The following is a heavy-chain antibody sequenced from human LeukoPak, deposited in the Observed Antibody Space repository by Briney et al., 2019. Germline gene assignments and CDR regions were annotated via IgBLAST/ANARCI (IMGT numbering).Heavy chain of an antibody. D-gene: IGHD4-11*01. CDR1: DDSITMYY. J-gene: IGHJ6*03. CDR2: VDHTGST. V-gene: IGHV4-59*01. CDR3: ARGRVSSSTWYSTYYYYFYMDV. Sequence: SETLSLTCSVSDDSITMYYWTWIRQPPGKGLEWIGYVDHTGSTNFNPSLNGRVSISRDTSKNLFSLRLRSVAAADPAVYFCARGRVSSSTWYSTYYYYFYMDVWGKGTTVTVSS.